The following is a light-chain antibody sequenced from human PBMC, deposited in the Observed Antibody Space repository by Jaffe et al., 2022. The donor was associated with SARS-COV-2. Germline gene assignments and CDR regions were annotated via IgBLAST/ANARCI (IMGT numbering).Light chain of an antibody. CDR3: VLNVESGVWV. V-gene: IGLV8-61*01. J-gene: IGLJ3*02. CDR1: SGSVSTNYY. Sequence: QTVVTQEPSLSVSPGGTVTLTCGLTSGSVSTNYYPTWYQQTPGQAPRTLIYNTNSRSSGVPGRFSGSILGNKAALSITGAQAEDDSDYYCVLNVESGVWVFGGGTKLTVV. CDR2: NTN.